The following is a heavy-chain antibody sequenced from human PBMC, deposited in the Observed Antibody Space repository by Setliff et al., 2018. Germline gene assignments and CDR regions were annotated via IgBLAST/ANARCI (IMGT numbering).Heavy chain of an antibody. CDR1: GYTFTSYD. CDR2: MNPKSGNT. V-gene: IGHV1-8*03. J-gene: IGHJ4*02. Sequence: ASVKVSCKTSGYTFTSYDINWVRQATGQGLEWMGWMNPKSGNTGYAQKFQGRVTITRNTSISTAYMELSSLRSEDTAVYYCARGLLWFGEPSWWGQGTLVTVSS. CDR3: ARGLLWFGEPSW. D-gene: IGHD3-10*01.